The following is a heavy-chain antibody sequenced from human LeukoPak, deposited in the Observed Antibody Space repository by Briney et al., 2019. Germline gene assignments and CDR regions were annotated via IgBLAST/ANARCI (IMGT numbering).Heavy chain of an antibody. CDR1: GGSFSGDY. D-gene: IGHD2-2*01. CDR2: VTHSGST. CDR3: ARGVLPDQYYFYMDV. V-gene: IGHV4-34*01. Sequence: SETLSLTCAVYGGSFSGDYWSWIRQPPGKGLEWIGHVTHSGSTDYNPSPKSRVTISVDTSKNQFSLKVSSVTAADTAVYYCARGVLPDQYYFYMDVWGKGTTVTVSS. J-gene: IGHJ6*03.